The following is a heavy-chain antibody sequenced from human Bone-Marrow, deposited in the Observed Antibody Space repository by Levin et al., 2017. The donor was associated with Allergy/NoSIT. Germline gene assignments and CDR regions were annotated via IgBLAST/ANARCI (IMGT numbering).Heavy chain of an antibody. Sequence: GGSLRLSCAASGFTFKTYGMHWVRQAPGKGLEWVAVISYVGSDEYYADSVKGRFTISRDNSKNTLYPQMNALRPEDTAVYYCATGSFDFWGQGTLVTVSS. CDR1: GFTFKTYG. CDR3: ATGSFDF. V-gene: IGHV3-30*03. J-gene: IGHJ4*02. CDR2: ISYVGSDE.